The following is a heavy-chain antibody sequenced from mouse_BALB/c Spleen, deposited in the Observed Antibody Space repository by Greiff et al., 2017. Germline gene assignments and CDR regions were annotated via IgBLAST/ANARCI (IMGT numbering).Heavy chain of an antibody. V-gene: IGHV5-9-3*01. D-gene: IGHD2-10*02. CDR3: ARQYGNYDYFDY. J-gene: IGHJ2*01. Sequence: EVQVVESGGGLVKPGGSLKLSCAASGFTFSSYAMSWVRQTPEKRLEWVATISSGGSYTYYPDSVKGRFTISRDNAKNTLYLQMSSLRSEDTAMYYCARQYGNYDYFDYWGQGTTLTVSS. CDR2: ISSGGSYT. CDR1: GFTFSSYA.